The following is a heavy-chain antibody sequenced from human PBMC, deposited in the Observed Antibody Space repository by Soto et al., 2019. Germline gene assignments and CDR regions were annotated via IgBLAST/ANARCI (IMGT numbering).Heavy chain of an antibody. Sequence: GGSLRLSCAASGFTFSSYAMSWVRQAPGKGLEWVSAISGSGGSTYYADSVKGRFTISRDNSKNTLYLQMNSLRAEDTAVYYCAKESPLSSGYPNWFDPWGQGTLVTVSS. V-gene: IGHV3-23*01. J-gene: IGHJ5*02. D-gene: IGHD3-22*01. CDR3: AKESPLSSGYPNWFDP. CDR2: ISGSGGST. CDR1: GFTFSSYA.